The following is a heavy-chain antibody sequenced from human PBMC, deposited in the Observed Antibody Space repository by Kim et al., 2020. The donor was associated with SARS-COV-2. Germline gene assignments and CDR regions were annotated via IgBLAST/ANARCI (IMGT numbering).Heavy chain of an antibody. V-gene: IGHV4-39*01. D-gene: IGHD6-13*01. J-gene: IGHJ4*02. Sequence: NPPLTSRVPISVDTSKNQVSLRLSSVTAADTAVYYCARRPIAAAGTGDYWGQGTLVTVSS. CDR3: ARRPIAAAGTGDY.